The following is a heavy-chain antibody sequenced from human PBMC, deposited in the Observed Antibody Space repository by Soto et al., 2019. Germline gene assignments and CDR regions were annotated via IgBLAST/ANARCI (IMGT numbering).Heavy chain of an antibody. V-gene: IGHV1-18*01. D-gene: IGHD4-17*01. CDR3: ARKMTTVPYFDY. Sequence: ASVKASCRASGYTFTSSGIRWVRQAPGQGLEWMGWISAYNGNTNYAQKLQGRVTMTTDTSPSTAYMELRSLRSDDTAVYYCARKMTTVPYFDYWGQGTLVTVSS. CDR1: GYTFTSSG. J-gene: IGHJ4*02. CDR2: ISAYNGNT.